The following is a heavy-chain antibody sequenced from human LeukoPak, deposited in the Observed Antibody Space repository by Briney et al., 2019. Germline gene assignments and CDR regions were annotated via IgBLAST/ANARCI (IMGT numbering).Heavy chain of an antibody. V-gene: IGHV4-59*11. Sequence: SETLSLTCTVSGDSISNQYWSWIRQPPGKGLEWIGLMSDSGNTKFHPSLMSRVTMSVDRSKNQVSLKLTSVTAADTAVYYCARVSLYDSSASFFASYYYMDVWGKGTTVTVSS. CDR3: ARVSLYDSSASFFASYYYMDV. J-gene: IGHJ6*03. CDR1: GDSISNQY. CDR2: MSDSGNT. D-gene: IGHD3-22*01.